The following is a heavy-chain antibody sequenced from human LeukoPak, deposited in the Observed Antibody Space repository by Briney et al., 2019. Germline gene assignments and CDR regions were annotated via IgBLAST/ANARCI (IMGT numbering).Heavy chain of an antibody. CDR1: GFTFDDYG. J-gene: IGHJ4*02. V-gene: IGHV3-20*04. Sequence: GGSLRLSCAASGFTFDDYGMSWVRQAPGKGLEWVSAINWNGGSTGYADSVKGRFTISRDNAKNSLYLQMNSLRAEDTALYYCAIDPYYYDSSGYGFFDYWGQGTLVTVSS. D-gene: IGHD3-22*01. CDR2: INWNGGST. CDR3: AIDPYYYDSSGYGFFDY.